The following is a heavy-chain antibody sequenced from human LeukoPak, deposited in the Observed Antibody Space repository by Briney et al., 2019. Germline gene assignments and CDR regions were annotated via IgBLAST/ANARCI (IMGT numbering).Heavy chain of an antibody. J-gene: IGHJ4*02. CDR1: GGSLSSSNW. Sequence: SGTLSLTCAVSGGSLSSSNWWSWVRQPPGKGLEWIGEIYHSGSTKYNPSLKSRVTISVDNSKNHFSLKLSSVTAPDTAVYYCARGRDGYNWYFDYWGQGTLVTVSS. CDR3: ARGRDGYNWYFDY. CDR2: IYHSGST. V-gene: IGHV4-4*02. D-gene: IGHD5-24*01.